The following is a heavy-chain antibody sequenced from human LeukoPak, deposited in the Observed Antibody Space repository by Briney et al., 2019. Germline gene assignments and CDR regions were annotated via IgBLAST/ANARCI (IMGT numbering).Heavy chain of an antibody. Sequence: GGSLRLSCAASGFTFSSYAMSWVRQAPGKGLEWVSAISGSGGSTHYADSVKGRFTISRDNSKNTLYLQMNSLRAEDTAVYYCAKDSITMVRGVITCFDYWGQGTLVTVSS. J-gene: IGHJ4*02. CDR3: AKDSITMVRGVITCFDY. CDR2: ISGSGGST. D-gene: IGHD3-10*01. V-gene: IGHV3-23*01. CDR1: GFTFSSYA.